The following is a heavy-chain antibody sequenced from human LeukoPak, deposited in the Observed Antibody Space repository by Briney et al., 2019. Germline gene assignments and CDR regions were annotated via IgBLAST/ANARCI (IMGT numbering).Heavy chain of an antibody. J-gene: IGHJ5*02. CDR1: GYTFTGYY. Sequence: ASVSVSCKTSGYTFTGYYIHWVRQAPGHGLEWMGWISAYDGNTIYAQKLQGRVTMTTDTSTSTVYMELRSLRSDDTAVYYCARDVGWFDPWGQGTLVTVSS. V-gene: IGHV1-18*04. CDR3: ARDVGWFDP. CDR2: ISAYDGNT.